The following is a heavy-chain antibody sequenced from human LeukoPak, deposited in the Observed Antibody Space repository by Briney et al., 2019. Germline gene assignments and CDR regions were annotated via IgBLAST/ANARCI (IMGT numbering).Heavy chain of an antibody. Sequence: GGSLRLSCAASGLSSSSFAMSWVRQGPARGLEWVSSIRSNGETFYADSVQGRFTLSADTSRNTVYFQLNNLRVEDTAIYYCARASWVSSTDAVRWGQGTLVTVSS. J-gene: IGHJ4*02. CDR1: GLSSSSFA. CDR3: ARASWVSSTDAVR. CDR2: IRSNGET. V-gene: IGHV3-23*01. D-gene: IGHD3-16*01.